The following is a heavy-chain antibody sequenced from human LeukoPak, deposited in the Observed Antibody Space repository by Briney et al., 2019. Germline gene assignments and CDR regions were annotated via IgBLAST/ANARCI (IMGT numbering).Heavy chain of an antibody. V-gene: IGHV3-9*01. J-gene: IGHJ4*02. CDR3: AKDTALGYCTNGVCYTGVY. Sequence: GRSLRLSCAASGFTFVDYAMHWVRQAPGKGLEWVSGISWNSGSIGYADSVKGRFTISRDNAKNSLYLQMNSLRAEDTALYYCAKDTALGYCTNGVCYTGVYWGQGTLVTVSS. CDR1: GFTFVDYA. CDR2: ISWNSGSI. D-gene: IGHD2-8*01.